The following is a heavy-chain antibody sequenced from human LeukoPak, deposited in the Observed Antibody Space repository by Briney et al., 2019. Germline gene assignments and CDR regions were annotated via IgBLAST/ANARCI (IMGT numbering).Heavy chain of an antibody. CDR1: GGTFSSYA. Sequence: ASVKVSCKASGGTFSSYAISWVRQAPGQGLEWMGIINPSGGSTSYAQKFQGRVTMTRDTSTSTVYMELSSLRSEDTAVYYCAKEVVAVAGTARWFDPWGQGTLVTVSS. D-gene: IGHD6-19*01. V-gene: IGHV1-46*01. J-gene: IGHJ5*02. CDR3: AKEVVAVAGTARWFDP. CDR2: INPSGGST.